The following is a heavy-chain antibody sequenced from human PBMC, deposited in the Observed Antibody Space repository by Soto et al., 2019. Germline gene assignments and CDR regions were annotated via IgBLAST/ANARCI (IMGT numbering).Heavy chain of an antibody. V-gene: IGHV3-48*03. Sequence: GGSLRLSCAASGFTFSSYEMNWVRQAPGKGLEWVSYISSSGSTIYYADSVKGRFTISRDNAKSSLYLQMNSLRAEDTAVYYCAIDGFGFWSGYPITFDYWGQGTLVTVSS. CDR3: AIDGFGFWSGYPITFDY. CDR1: GFTFSSYE. CDR2: ISSSGSTI. D-gene: IGHD3-3*01. J-gene: IGHJ4*02.